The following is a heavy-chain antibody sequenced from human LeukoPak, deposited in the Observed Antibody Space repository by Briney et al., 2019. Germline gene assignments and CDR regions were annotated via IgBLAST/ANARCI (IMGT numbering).Heavy chain of an antibody. D-gene: IGHD5-24*01. V-gene: IGHV4-34*01. CDR1: GGSFSGYY. J-gene: IGHJ4*02. Sequence: SSETLSPTCAVYGGSFSGYYWSWIRQPPGKGLEWIGEINHSGSTNYNPSLKSRVTISVDTSKNQFSLKLSSVTAADTAVYYWARKGTRWLRPFDYWGQGTLVTVSS. CDR2: INHSGST. CDR3: ARKGTRWLRPFDY.